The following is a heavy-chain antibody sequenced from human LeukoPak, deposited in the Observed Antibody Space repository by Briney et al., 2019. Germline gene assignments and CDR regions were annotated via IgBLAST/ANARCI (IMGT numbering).Heavy chain of an antibody. J-gene: IGHJ4*02. Sequence: ASVKVSCKASGGTFSSYAIGWVRQAPGQGLEWMGGIIPIFGTANYAQKFQGRVTITTDESTSTAYMELSSLRSEDTGVYYCARAGSYYDSSGYYSLFDYWGQGTLVTVSS. CDR3: ARAGSYYDSSGYYSLFDY. D-gene: IGHD3-22*01. V-gene: IGHV1-69*05. CDR2: IIPIFGTA. CDR1: GGTFSSYA.